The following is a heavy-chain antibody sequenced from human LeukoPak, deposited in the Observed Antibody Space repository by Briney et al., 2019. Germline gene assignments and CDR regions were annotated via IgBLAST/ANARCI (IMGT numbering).Heavy chain of an antibody. CDR3: ARHSGSGWQALGY. D-gene: IGHD6-19*01. J-gene: IGHJ4*02. CDR2: TSYNGNT. Sequence: EASVKVSCKASGYTFSNYGISWVRQAPGLGLEWMGWTSYNGNTNYAQKFQDRVTMTTDTSTTTVYMELRSLESDDTAVYYCARHSGSGWQALGYWGQGTLVTVSS. V-gene: IGHV1-18*04. CDR1: GYTFSNYG.